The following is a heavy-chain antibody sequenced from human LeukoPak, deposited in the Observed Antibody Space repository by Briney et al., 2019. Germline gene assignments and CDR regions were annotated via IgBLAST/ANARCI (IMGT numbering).Heavy chain of an antibody. Sequence: GGSLRLSCVASGFTFDNFAMHWVRQVPGKGLEWVSCIAWDGGRAAFADSVTARFNISRDNHKNSLYLQMNSLRREDTAFYYCAKDRRTVLKGGSWGMDVWGQGTTVTVS. CDR2: IAWDGGRA. D-gene: IGHD3-10*01. CDR1: GFTFDNFA. V-gene: IGHV3-9*01. CDR3: AKDRRTVLKGGSWGMDV. J-gene: IGHJ6*02.